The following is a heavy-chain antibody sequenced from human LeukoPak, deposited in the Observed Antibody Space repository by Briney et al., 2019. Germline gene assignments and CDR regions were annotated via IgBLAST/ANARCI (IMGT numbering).Heavy chain of an antibody. CDR3: TKGISTEDYRFFF. Sequence: GGSLRLSCTTSGFTFSNYGIHWVRQAPGKGLEWVSFIKSDESDKHYADSVKGRFTISRDNSRNTLYLQMNSLRPEDTAVYYCTKGISTEDYRFFFWGQGALVTVSS. CDR2: IKSDESDK. V-gene: IGHV3-30*02. CDR1: GFTFSNYG. J-gene: IGHJ4*02. D-gene: IGHD3-16*02.